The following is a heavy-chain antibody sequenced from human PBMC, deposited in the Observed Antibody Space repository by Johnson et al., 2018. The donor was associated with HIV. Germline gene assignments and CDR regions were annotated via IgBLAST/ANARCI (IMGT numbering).Heavy chain of an antibody. J-gene: IGHJ3*02. V-gene: IGHV3-30*18. D-gene: IGHD6-19*01. CDR1: GFTFSSYG. CDR3: AKVNRMEQWLAGGGAFDI. Sequence: QVQLVESGVGVVQPGRSLRLSCAASGFTFSSYGMHWVRQAPGKGLEWVAVISYDGSNKYYADSVKGRFTISRDNYKNTLYLQMNSLRAEDTAVYYCAKVNRMEQWLAGGGAFDIWGQGTVVTVSS. CDR2: ISYDGSNK.